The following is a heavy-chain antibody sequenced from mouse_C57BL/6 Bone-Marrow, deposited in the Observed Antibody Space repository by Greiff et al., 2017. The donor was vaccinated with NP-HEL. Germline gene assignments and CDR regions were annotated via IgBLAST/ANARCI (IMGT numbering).Heavy chain of an antibody. Sequence: VKLQESGAELVRPGTSVKVSCKASGYAFTNYLIEWVKQRPGQGLEWIGVINPGSGGTNYNEKFKGKATLTADKSSSTAYMQLSSLTSEDSAVYFCARSRGPYAMDYWGQGTSVTVSS. V-gene: IGHV1-54*01. CDR1: GYAFTNYL. CDR2: INPGSGGT. CDR3: ARSRGPYAMDY. J-gene: IGHJ4*01.